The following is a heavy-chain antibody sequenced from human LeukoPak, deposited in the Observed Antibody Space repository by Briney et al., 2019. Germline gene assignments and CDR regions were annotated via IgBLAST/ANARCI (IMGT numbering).Heavy chain of an antibody. CDR2: IIPIFGTA. D-gene: IGHD3-3*01. V-gene: IGHV1-69*13. J-gene: IGHJ4*02. CDR1: GGTFSSYA. CDR3: ARGVLRFLEWLLY. Sequence: SVKVSCKASGGTFSSYAISWVRQAPGQGLEWMGGIIPIFGTANYAQKFQGRVTITADEPTSTAYMELSSLRSEDMAVYYCARGVLRFLEWLLYWGQGTLVTVSS.